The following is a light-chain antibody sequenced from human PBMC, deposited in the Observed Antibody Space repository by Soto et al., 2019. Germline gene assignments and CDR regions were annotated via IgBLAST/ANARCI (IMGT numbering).Light chain of an antibody. CDR2: EVS. CDR1: NSDVGGYNY. Sequence: SVLTQPGSVSGSPGQSITISCTGTNSDVGGYNYVSWFQQHPAKAPKLMIYEVSNRPSGVSNRFSGSKSGNTASLTISGLQAEDEADYYCSSYTSSSTQVFGTGPKVTVL. V-gene: IGLV2-14*01. CDR3: SSYTSSSTQV. J-gene: IGLJ1*01.